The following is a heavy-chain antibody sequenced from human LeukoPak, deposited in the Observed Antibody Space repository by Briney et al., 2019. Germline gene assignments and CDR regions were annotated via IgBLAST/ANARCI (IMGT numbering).Heavy chain of an antibody. V-gene: IGHV4-38-2*02. D-gene: IGHD4-11*01. CDR2: IYHSGST. Sequence: DPSETLSLTCTVSGYSISSGYYWGWIRQPPRKGLEWIGSIYHSGSTYYNPYLKSRVTISVDTSKNQFSLKLSSVTAADTAVYYCAREKVTTDDSRWFDPWGQGTLVTVSS. CDR1: GYSISSGYY. J-gene: IGHJ5*02. CDR3: AREKVTTDDSRWFDP.